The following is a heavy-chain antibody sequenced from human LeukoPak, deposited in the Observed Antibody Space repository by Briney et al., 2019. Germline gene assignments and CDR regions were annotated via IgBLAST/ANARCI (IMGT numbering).Heavy chain of an antibody. Sequence: PSETLSLTCTLSGGSVSSGDYYWGWIRQYPGKGLEWIGYIYYNGNTYYNPSLESRVTISVDTSKNQFSLKLTSVTAADTAAYYCARVDYYYDSSGYFPWGQGTLVTVSS. D-gene: IGHD3-22*01. CDR2: IYYNGNT. J-gene: IGHJ5*02. CDR1: GGSVSSGDYY. CDR3: ARVDYYYDSSGYFP. V-gene: IGHV4-31*03.